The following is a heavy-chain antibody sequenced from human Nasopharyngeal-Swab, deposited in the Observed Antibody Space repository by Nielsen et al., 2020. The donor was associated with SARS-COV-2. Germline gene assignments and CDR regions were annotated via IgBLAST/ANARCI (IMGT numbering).Heavy chain of an antibody. V-gene: IGHV5-51*01. D-gene: IGHD6-13*01. CDR2: LYPGDSDT. Sequence: GESLKISCKASGYNFATYWIGWVRQMPGEGLRWMGLLYPGDSDTSYSPSLQGQVTISADRSITTAYLQWSSLKASDTAMYYCARLPMRAASGRGAFDTWGQGTMVTVSS. CDR3: ARLPMRAASGRGAFDT. J-gene: IGHJ3*02. CDR1: GYNFATYW.